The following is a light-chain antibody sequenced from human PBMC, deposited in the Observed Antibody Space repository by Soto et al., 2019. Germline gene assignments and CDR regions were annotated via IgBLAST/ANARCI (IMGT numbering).Light chain of an antibody. CDR1: QSVSSNF. Sequence: EIVLTQSPGTLSLSPGERATLSCRASQSVSSNFLAWYQQKPGQAPRLLIYGASSRATGTPDRFSGSGSGTDFTLAISRLEPEDLAVYYCQQYGSSPWTFGLGTTVEL. CDR2: GAS. CDR3: QQYGSSPWT. J-gene: IGKJ1*01. V-gene: IGKV3-20*01.